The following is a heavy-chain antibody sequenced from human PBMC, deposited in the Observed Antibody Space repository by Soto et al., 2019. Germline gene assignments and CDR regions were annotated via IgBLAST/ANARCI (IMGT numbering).Heavy chain of an antibody. CDR3: AKCGHNYRGLIDY. D-gene: IGHD5-18*01. CDR2: ISANGGST. CDR1: GFTFNNYP. J-gene: IGHJ4*02. Sequence: EVQLLESGGGLVQPGGSLRLSCPASGFTFNNYPMSWVRQAPGKGLEWVSGISANGGSTDYADSVKGRFTISRDNSKNTLYLQMNSLRAEDTAVYYCAKCGHNYRGLIDYWGQGTLVTVSS. V-gene: IGHV3-23*01.